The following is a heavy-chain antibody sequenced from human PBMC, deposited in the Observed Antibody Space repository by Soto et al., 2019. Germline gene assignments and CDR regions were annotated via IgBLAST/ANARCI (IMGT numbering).Heavy chain of an antibody. V-gene: IGHV1-46*01. D-gene: IGHD1-26*01. CDR2: IRPHGGRT. Sequence: QVQMVQSGAEVKKPGASVKVSCKTSGYSFTSYYVHWIRQAPGRGLEWMGVIRPHGGRTYYAQKFQGRITMTSDTPTTTVYMDLSSLRSDDTAVYYCARVEGRAADEREWGQGTLVTVSS. CDR1: GYSFTSYY. J-gene: IGHJ4*02. CDR3: ARVEGRAADERE.